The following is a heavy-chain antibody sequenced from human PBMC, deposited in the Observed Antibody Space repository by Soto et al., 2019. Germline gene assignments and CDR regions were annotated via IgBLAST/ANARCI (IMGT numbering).Heavy chain of an antibody. J-gene: IGHJ4*02. CDR1: GFTFSTYT. V-gene: IGHV3-21*01. D-gene: IGHD1-26*01. CDR2: INGRGNYI. Sequence: EVQVVESGGDLVKPGGSLRLSCASSGFTFSTYTMNWVRQAPGKGLEWVSSINGRGNYIYYADSVKGRFTISRDNAKNSLSLQMDRLRAEDTALYYCVREDGIVGANSAFDYWGLGALVTVSS. CDR3: VREDGIVGANSAFDY.